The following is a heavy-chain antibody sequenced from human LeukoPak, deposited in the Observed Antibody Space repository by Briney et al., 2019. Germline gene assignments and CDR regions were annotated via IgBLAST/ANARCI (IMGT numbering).Heavy chain of an antibody. Sequence: PGGSLRLSCAASGFTFSSYWMSWVRQAPGKGLEWVANIKQDGSEKYYVDSVKGRFTISRDNAKNSLYLQMNSLRAEDTAVYYCAREKGYNYGPYFDYWGQGTLVTVSS. J-gene: IGHJ4*02. CDR2: IKQDGSEK. D-gene: IGHD5-18*01. CDR1: GFTFSSYW. CDR3: AREKGYNYGPYFDY. V-gene: IGHV3-7*01.